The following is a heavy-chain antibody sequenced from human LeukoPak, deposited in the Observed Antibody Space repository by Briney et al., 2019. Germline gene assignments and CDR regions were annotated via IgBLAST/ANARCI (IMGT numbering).Heavy chain of an antibody. CDR3: GMSAI. J-gene: IGHJ4*02. CDR1: GFTFTSKD. Sequence: GGSLRLSCATSGFTFTSKDMNWFRQAPGKGLECVSYISRSGTTINADSVRGRFTVSRDNARNSLFLQLSSLREEDTAVYYCGMSAIRGQGTLVTVSS. V-gene: IGHV3-48*02. CDR2: ISRSGTT.